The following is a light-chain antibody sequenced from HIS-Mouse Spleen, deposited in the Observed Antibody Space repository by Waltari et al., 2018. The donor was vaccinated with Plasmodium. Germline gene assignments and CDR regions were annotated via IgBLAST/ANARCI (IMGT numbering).Light chain of an antibody. CDR2: EVS. V-gene: IGLV2-8*01. CDR3: SSYAGSNNLV. Sequence: QSALTQPPSASGSPGPSVTIPCTGTSRDVGGYHYFSWYQQNPGKAPKLMIYEVSKRPSGVPDRFSGSKSGNTASLTVSGLQAEDEADYYCSSYAGSNNLVFGGGTKLTVL. J-gene: IGLJ2*01. CDR1: SRDVGGYHY.